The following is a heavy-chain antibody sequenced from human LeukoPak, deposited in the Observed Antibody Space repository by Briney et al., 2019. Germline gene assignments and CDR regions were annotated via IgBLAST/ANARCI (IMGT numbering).Heavy chain of an antibody. V-gene: IGHV1-46*01. D-gene: IGHD6-13*01. Sequence: GASVKVSCKASGYTFSMCNIHWVRQAPGQGLEWMGIINPSGGTSYAQKLQGRITMTRDTSTSTLYMELSSLRSEDTAVYYCAREGVAGTGLDYWGQGTLVTVSS. J-gene: IGHJ4*02. CDR3: AREGVAGTGLDY. CDR2: INPSGGT. CDR1: GYTFSMCN.